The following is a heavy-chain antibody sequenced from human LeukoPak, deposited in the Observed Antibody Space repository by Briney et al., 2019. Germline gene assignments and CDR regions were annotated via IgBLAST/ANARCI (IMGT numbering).Heavy chain of an antibody. V-gene: IGHV3-53*01. J-gene: IGHJ4*02. CDR2: IYSGGST. Sequence: GGSLRLSCAASGFTVSSNYMSWVRQAPGKGPEWVSVIYSGGSTYYADSVKGRFTISRDNSKNTLYLQMNSLRAEDTAVYYCARDLGSIAAAGTEDWGQGTLVTVSS. CDR3: ARDLGSIAAAGTED. CDR1: GFTVSSNY. D-gene: IGHD6-13*01.